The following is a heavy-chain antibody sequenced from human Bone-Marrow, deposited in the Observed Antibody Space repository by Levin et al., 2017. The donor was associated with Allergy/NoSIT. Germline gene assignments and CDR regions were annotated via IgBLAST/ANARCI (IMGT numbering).Heavy chain of an antibody. CDR2: ISYDGSNK. V-gene: IGHV3-30*18. CDR1: GFTFSSYG. D-gene: IGHD3-10*01. Sequence: GGSLRLSCAASGFTFSSYGMHWVRQAPGKGLEWVAVISYDGSNKYYADSVKGRFTISRDNSKNTLYLQMNSLRAEDTAVYYCAKDGLLLWFGEQYYYMDVWGKGTTVTVSS. J-gene: IGHJ6*03. CDR3: AKDGLLLWFGEQYYYMDV.